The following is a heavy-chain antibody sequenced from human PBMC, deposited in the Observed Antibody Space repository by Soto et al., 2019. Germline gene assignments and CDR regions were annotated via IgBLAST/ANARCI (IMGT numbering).Heavy chain of an antibody. Sequence: QVQLQESGPGLVQPSQTLALTCTVSGGSISSGGYYWSWIRQHPGTGLEWIGHISYSGSTYYNTSIKSRVTISADTSRNQFSLIVNSVTAADPAGYYCARGVLHWGQGTLVTVSS. J-gene: IGHJ4*01. D-gene: IGHD3-10*01. CDR2: ISYSGST. CDR3: ARGVLH. V-gene: IGHV4-31*03. CDR1: GGSISSGGYY.